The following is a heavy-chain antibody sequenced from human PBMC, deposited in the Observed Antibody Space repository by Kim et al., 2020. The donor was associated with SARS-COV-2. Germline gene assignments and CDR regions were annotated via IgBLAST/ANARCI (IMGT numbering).Heavy chain of an antibody. CDR1: GFSVISNY. CDR2: IYSDGST. CDR3: ARDSPFGGGRFDY. J-gene: IGHJ4*02. V-gene: IGHV3-66*01. Sequence: GGSLRLSCAASGFSVISNYISWVRQAPGKGLEWVSVIYSDGSTYYADSVKGRFTISRDNSKNTLYLQMNSLRAEDTAVYYCARDSPFGGGRFDYWGQGTLVTVSS. D-gene: IGHD3-10*01.